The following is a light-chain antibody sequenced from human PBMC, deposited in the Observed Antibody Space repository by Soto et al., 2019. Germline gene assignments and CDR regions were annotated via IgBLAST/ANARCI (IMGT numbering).Light chain of an antibody. CDR3: QKYDSAPWT. Sequence: DIQMTQSPSSLSASVGDRVAITCRASQGISNYLAWYQQKPGKVPKLLIYGASTLQSGVPSRFSGSGSGTVFTLIIGSLQPEDVATYYCQKYDSAPWTFGQRTKVAIK. CDR1: QGISNY. J-gene: IGKJ1*01. V-gene: IGKV1-27*01. CDR2: GAS.